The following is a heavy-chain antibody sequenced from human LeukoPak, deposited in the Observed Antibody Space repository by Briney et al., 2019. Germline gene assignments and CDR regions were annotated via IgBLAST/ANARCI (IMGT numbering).Heavy chain of an antibody. D-gene: IGHD2-15*01. CDR3: ARAVRDCSGGSCYN. CDR1: GFTFDDYA. Sequence: GGSLRLSCAASGFTFDDYAMHWVRQAPGKGLEWVSVIYSGGSTYYADSVKGRFTISRDNSKNTLYLQMNSLRAEDTAVYYCARAVRDCSGGSCYNWGQGTLVTVSS. CDR2: IYSGGST. J-gene: IGHJ4*02. V-gene: IGHV3-53*01.